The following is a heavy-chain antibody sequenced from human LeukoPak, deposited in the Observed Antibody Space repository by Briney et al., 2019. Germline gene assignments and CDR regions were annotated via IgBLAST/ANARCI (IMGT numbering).Heavy chain of an antibody. CDR1: GGTFSSYA. V-gene: IGHV1-69*01. CDR3: ARETLPTYYDILTIDE. CDR2: IIPIFGTA. Sequence: SVKVSCKASGGTFSSYAISWVRQAPGQGLEWMGAIIPIFGTANYAQKFQGRVTITADESTSTAYMELSSLRSEDTAVYYCARETLPTYYDILTIDEWGQGTLVTVSS. D-gene: IGHD3-9*01. J-gene: IGHJ4*02.